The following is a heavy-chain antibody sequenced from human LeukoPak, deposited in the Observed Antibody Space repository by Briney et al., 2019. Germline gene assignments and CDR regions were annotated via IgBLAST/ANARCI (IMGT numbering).Heavy chain of an antibody. Sequence: GGSLRLSCAASGFTFSNYALHWVRQAPGKGLEWVAVISYDDTNKYYVDSVKGRFTISRDNSKNTLYLQMNSLRAGDTAVYYCAKDRVDTAMPIDGAFDIWGQGTMVTVSS. CDR1: GFTFSNYA. J-gene: IGHJ3*02. CDR3: AKDRVDTAMPIDGAFDI. V-gene: IGHV3-30*04. D-gene: IGHD5-18*01. CDR2: ISYDDTNK.